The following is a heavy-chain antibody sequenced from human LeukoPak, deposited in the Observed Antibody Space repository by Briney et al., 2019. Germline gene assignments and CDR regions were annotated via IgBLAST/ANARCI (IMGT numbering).Heavy chain of an antibody. CDR2: ISDNGVRT. CDR3: AIPLGVAIDF. V-gene: IGHV3-23*01. CDR1: GFTFSSYA. J-gene: IGHJ4*02. Sequence: GGSLGLSCAASGFTFSSYAMSWVRQAPGKGLEWVSAISDNGVRTYYADSVKGRFTISRDNSKNTLYLQMNSLRVEDTAVYYCAIPLGVAIDFWGQGTLVTVSS. D-gene: IGHD5-12*01.